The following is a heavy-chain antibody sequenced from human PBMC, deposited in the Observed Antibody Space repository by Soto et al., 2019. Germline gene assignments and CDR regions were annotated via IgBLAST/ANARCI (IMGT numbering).Heavy chain of an antibody. Sequence: QVQLVQSGAEVKKPGSSVKVSCKVSGGTFSTYIISWVRQAPGHGLEWMGGIIPLFGAANYAQKFHGRVTITADKSTSTACMELSSLRSEDTAIFYCAREDSSGYRFDYWGQGTLVTVST. CDR1: GGTFSTYI. D-gene: IGHD3-22*01. J-gene: IGHJ4*02. CDR3: AREDSSGYRFDY. V-gene: IGHV1-69*06. CDR2: IIPLFGAA.